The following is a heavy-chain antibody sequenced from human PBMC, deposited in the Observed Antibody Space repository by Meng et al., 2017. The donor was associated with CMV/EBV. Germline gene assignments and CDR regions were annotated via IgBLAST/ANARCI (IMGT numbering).Heavy chain of an antibody. Sequence: RPGPGTPWRTRPLTRRVAGGHMSSYYWSWTWQPAGKGLEWIGRIYTSGSTNYNPSLKSRVTMSVDTSKNQFSLKLSSVTAADTAVYYCARVLRWNGVIDYWGQGTLVTVSS. D-gene: IGHD4-23*01. CDR2: IYTSGST. CDR1: GGHMSSYY. V-gene: IGHV4-4*07. J-gene: IGHJ4*02. CDR3: ARVLRWNGVIDY.